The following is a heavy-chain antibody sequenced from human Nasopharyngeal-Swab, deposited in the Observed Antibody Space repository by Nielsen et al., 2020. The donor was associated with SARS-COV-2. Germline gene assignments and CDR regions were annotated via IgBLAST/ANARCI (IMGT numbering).Heavy chain of an antibody. CDR1: GYTFTSYD. V-gene: IGHV1-8*01. CDR2: MNPNSGNT. J-gene: IGHJ6*02. D-gene: IGHD3-10*01. CDR3: AREIITMVRDVYGMDV. Sequence: ASVKVSCKASGYTFTSYDINWVRQATGQGLEWMGWMNPNSGNTGYAQKFQGRVTMTRNTSISTAYMELRSLRSDDSAVYYCAREIITMVRDVYGMDVWGQGTTVTVSS.